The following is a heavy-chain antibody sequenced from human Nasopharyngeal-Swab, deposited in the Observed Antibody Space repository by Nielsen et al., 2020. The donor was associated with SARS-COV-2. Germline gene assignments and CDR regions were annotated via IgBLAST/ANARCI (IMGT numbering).Heavy chain of an antibody. CDR3: ARASWGLSVFDR. CDR2: ISVSGGNT. CDR1: GFTFSAYA. V-gene: IGHV3-23*01. Sequence: GGSLRLSCAVSGFTFSAYALSWVRQAPGKGLEWVSGISVSGGNTYYADSVAGRFTISRDNSNSSLFLQINSLRAEDTAVYYCARASWGLSVFDRWGQGTLVTVSS. J-gene: IGHJ4*02. D-gene: IGHD3-16*01.